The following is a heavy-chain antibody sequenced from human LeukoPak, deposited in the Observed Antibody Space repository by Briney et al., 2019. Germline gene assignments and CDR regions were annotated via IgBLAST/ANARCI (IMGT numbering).Heavy chain of an antibody. D-gene: IGHD2-15*01. CDR3: ARQRIVVDAYFDY. J-gene: IGHJ4*02. Sequence: GESLKISCKGSGYSFTSYWIAWVRQMPGKGLEWMGIIYPGDSDTRYSPSFQGQVTISADKSISTAYLQWSSLKASDTAMYYCARQRIVVDAYFDYWGQRTLVTVSS. CDR1: GYSFTSYW. V-gene: IGHV5-51*01. CDR2: IYPGDSDT.